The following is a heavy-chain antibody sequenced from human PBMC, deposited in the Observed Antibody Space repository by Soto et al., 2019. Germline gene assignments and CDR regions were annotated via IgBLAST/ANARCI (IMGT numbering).Heavy chain of an antibody. V-gene: IGHV3-33*01. J-gene: IGHJ6*04. CDR2: IWYDGSTA. D-gene: IGHD3-10*01. CDR3: ARAGVRGFFVPVCYGLDV. Sequence: VQLVESGGGVVQPGGSLRLSCVASGFDFGSYGMQWVRRAPGKGLEWMAVIWYDGSTAYYADSVKGRFTISRDNSKNKLFVHLYSLAALDTAVYFGARAGVRGFFVPVCYGLDVWGNGTTVTVSS. CDR1: GFDFGSYG.